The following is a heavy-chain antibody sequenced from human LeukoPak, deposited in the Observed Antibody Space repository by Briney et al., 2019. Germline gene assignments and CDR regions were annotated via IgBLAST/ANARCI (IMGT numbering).Heavy chain of an antibody. J-gene: IGHJ6*02. CDR3: ARERYDSGTHYYQDYYYGMDV. Sequence: GSLRLSCAASGFTVSSNYMSWVRQPPGKGLEWIGTIYYSGSTYYNSSLKSRLTISVDTSKNQFSLKVTSVTAADTAVYYCARERYDSGTHYYQDYYYGMDVWGQGTTVTVSS. CDR1: GFTVSSNY. D-gene: IGHD3-22*01. CDR2: IYYSGST. V-gene: IGHV4-39*07.